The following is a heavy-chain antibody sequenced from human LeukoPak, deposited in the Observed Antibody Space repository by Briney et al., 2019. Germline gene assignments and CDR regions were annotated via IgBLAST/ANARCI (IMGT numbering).Heavy chain of an antibody. J-gene: IGHJ4*02. D-gene: IGHD5-18*01. CDR2: INPSGGST. Sequence: ASVKVSCKASGYTFTSYYMHWVRQAPGQGLEWMGIINPSGGSTNYAQKFQGRVTITADESTSTAYMELSSLRSEDTAVYYCARDSVGYSYGTFDYWGQGTLVTVSS. V-gene: IGHV1-46*01. CDR1: GYTFTSYY. CDR3: ARDSVGYSYGTFDY.